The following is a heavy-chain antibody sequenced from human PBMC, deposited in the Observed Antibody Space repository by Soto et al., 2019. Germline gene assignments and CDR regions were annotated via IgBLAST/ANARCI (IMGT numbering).Heavy chain of an antibody. CDR2: IYYSGST. V-gene: IGHV4-31*03. D-gene: IGHD2-15*01. Sequence: LSVTLSLTCTISGGAISSGGYYWSWIRQHPGKGLEWIGYIYYSGSTYYNPSLKSRVTISVDTSKNQFSLKLSSVTAADTAVYYCANVTYSEGTRDYLPTLQTPDMISAGM. CDR3: ANVTYSEGTRDYLPTLQTPDMISAGM. J-gene: IGHJ6*01. CDR1: GGAISSGGYY.